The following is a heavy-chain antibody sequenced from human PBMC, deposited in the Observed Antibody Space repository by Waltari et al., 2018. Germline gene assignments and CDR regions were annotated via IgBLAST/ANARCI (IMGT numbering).Heavy chain of an antibody. V-gene: IGHV3-23*01. CDR3: AKGPDIVLPYDY. Sequence: EVQLLESGGGLVQPGGSLRLSCAASGFTFSSYAMSWVRQAPGKGLEWVSAISGSGGSKYYADYVKGRFTISRDNSKNTLYLQMNSLRAEDTAVYYCAKGPDIVLPYDYWGQGTLVTVSS. CDR1: GFTFSSYA. D-gene: IGHD2-8*01. J-gene: IGHJ4*02. CDR2: ISGSGGSK.